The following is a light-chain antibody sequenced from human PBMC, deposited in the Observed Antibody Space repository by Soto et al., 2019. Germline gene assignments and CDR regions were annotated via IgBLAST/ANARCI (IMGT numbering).Light chain of an antibody. Sequence: DIQMTQSPSSLSASVGDRVTITCRASQSISNYLNWYQQKPGKAPKFLIYAASRLQSGVPSRFSGSGSGTEFTLTISSLQPEDFAIYYCQQSYSTPLTFGGGTKVEIK. CDR3: QQSYSTPLT. CDR1: QSISNY. J-gene: IGKJ4*01. CDR2: AAS. V-gene: IGKV1-39*01.